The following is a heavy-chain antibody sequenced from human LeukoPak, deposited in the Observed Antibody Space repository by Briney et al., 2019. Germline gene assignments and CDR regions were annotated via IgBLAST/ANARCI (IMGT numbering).Heavy chain of an antibody. D-gene: IGHD3-3*01. CDR1: GGSISSSSYY. CDR2: IYHSGST. CDR3: ARYRPLERYFDY. Sequence: PSETLSLTCTVSGGSISSSSYYWGWIRQPPGKGLGWIGSIYHSGSTYYNPSLKSRVTISVDTSKNQFSLKLSSVTAADTAVYYCARYRPLERYFDYWGQGTLVTVSS. J-gene: IGHJ4*02. V-gene: IGHV4-39*07.